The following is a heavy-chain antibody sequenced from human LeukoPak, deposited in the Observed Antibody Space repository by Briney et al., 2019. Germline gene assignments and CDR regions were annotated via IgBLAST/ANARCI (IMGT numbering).Heavy chain of an antibody. Sequence: ASVKASCKASEYTFTGYYIHWVRQAPGQGLEWMGWINPNSGGTNYAQKFQGRVTMTRDTSISTAYMELSRLRSDDTAVYYCARVDAIVATTPDYWGQGTLVTVSS. CDR2: INPNSGGT. J-gene: IGHJ4*02. D-gene: IGHD5-12*01. CDR3: ARVDAIVATTPDY. V-gene: IGHV1-2*02. CDR1: EYTFTGYY.